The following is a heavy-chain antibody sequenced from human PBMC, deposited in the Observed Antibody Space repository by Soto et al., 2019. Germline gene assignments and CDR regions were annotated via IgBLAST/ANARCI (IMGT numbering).Heavy chain of an antibody. D-gene: IGHD2-15*01. Sequence: EVQLVESGGGLVQPGRSLRLSCAASGFTFDDYAMHWVRQAPGKGLEWVSGISWNSGSIGYADSVKGRFTISRDNAKNSLDLQMNSLSAEDTALYYCAKDRSCSLYYFDYWGQGTLVTFSS. CDR3: AKDRSCSLYYFDY. CDR2: ISWNSGSI. V-gene: IGHV3-9*01. CDR1: GFTFDDYA. J-gene: IGHJ4*02.